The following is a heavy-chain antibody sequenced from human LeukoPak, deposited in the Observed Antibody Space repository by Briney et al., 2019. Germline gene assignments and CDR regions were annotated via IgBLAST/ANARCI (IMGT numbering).Heavy chain of an antibody. Sequence: GGSLRLSCAPSGFTSSGFWMSWLRQVPGKGLESVATLNQDGNEEYYVDSVEGRFTISRDNAKNSLFLHMNSLRAEDTAVYYCARGPLGSTRYYFDYWGQGTLVTVSS. CDR1: GFTSSGFW. CDR2: LNQDGNEE. V-gene: IGHV3-7*01. CDR3: ARGPLGSTRYYFDY. J-gene: IGHJ4*02. D-gene: IGHD5/OR15-5a*01.